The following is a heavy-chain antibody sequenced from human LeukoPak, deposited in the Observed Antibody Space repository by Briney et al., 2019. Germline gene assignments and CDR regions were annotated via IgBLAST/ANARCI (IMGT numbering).Heavy chain of an antibody. CDR3: ARVAIGRYYYDSGTIAFDI. CDR2: INPNSGGT. Sequence: GASVKVSCKASGYTFTGYYMHWVRQAPGQGLEWMGWINPNSGGTNYAQKFQGRVTMTRDTSISTAYMELSRLRSDDTAVYYCARVAIGRYYYDSGTIAFDIWGQGTMVTVSS. J-gene: IGHJ3*02. CDR1: GYTFTGYY. D-gene: IGHD3-10*01. V-gene: IGHV1-2*02.